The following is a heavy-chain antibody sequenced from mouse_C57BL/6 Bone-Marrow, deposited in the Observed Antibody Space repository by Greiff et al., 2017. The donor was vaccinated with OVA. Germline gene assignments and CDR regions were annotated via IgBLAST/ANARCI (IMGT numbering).Heavy chain of an antibody. CDR3: ARGDGNYDFDY. Sequence: QVQLQRSGAELVRPGTSVKVSCKASGYAFTNYLIEWVKQRPGQGLEWIGVINPGSGGTNYNEKFKGKATLTADKSSSTAYMQLSSLTSEDSAVYFCARGDGNYDFDYWGQGTTLTVSS. CDR1: GYAFTNYL. J-gene: IGHJ2*01. V-gene: IGHV1-54*01. CDR2: INPGSGGT. D-gene: IGHD2-1*01.